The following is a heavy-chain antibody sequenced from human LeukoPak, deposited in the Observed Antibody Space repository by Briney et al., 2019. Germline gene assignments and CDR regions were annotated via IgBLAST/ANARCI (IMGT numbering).Heavy chain of an antibody. CDR1: GFTFSSYE. CDR3: ARIRVGYSYGFKWDAFDI. Sequence: GGSLRLSCAASGFTFSSYEMNWVRQAPGKGLEWVSYISSSGSTIYYADSVKGRFTISRDNAKNSLYLQMNSLRAGDTAVYYCARIRVGYSYGFKWDAFDIWGQGTMVTVSS. V-gene: IGHV3-48*03. D-gene: IGHD5-18*01. J-gene: IGHJ3*02. CDR2: ISSSGSTI.